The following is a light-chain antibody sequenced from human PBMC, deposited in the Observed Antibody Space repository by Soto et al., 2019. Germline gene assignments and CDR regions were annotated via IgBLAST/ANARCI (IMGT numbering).Light chain of an antibody. CDR2: GAS. Sequence: EIVLTQSPATLSLSPGERSTLSFSSSQSVTSNYLAWYQQKPGQAPRLLIFGASIRATGIPDRFSGSGSGTDFTLTISRLEPEDFAVYYCQQYGRSPFTFGPGTKVDI. CDR3: QQYGRSPFT. V-gene: IGKV3-20*01. J-gene: IGKJ3*01. CDR1: QSVTSNY.